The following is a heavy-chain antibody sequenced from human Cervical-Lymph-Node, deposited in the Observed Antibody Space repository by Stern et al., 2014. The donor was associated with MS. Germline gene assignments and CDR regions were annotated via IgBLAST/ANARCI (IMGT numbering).Heavy chain of an antibody. D-gene: IGHD4-17*01. CDR1: GDTFATYP. J-gene: IGHJ1*01. Sequence: QVQLVQSGAEVKKPGASVTVSCKASGDTFATYPIHWLRQAPGQGPVWMGIVNPTDGRTTYAQTFQGRVTMTRDTSTRTVYMELSSLRAEDTAMYFCANPLPYANWGQGTRVTVSS. CDR2: VNPTDGRT. CDR3: ANPLPYAN. V-gene: IGHV1-46*03.